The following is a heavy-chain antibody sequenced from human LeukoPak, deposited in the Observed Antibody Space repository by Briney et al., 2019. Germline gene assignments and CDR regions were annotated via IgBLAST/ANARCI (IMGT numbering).Heavy chain of an antibody. D-gene: IGHD3-3*02. CDR2: IYYSGST. Sequence: SETLSLTCTVSGGSISSYYWSWIRQPPGKGLEWIGYIYYSGSTNYNPSLKSRVTISVDTSKNQFSLKLSSVTAADTAVYYCARAVGFLEWLPRMGGYYYYYMDIWGKGTTVTVSS. V-gene: IGHV4-59*01. CDR3: ARAVGFLEWLPRMGGYYYYYMDI. J-gene: IGHJ6*03. CDR1: GGSISSYY.